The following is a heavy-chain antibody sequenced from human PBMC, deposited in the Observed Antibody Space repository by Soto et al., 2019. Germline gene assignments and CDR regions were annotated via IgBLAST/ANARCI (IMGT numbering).Heavy chain of an antibody. J-gene: IGHJ4*02. CDR2: VFHTGNT. V-gene: IGHV4-4*02. CDR1: GDSISSSVW. Sequence: LSLTCAVSGDSISSSVWWTWVRQPPGKGLEWIGEVFHTGNTNYNPSLKSRVTMSVDKSTNEFSLKVTSVTAADTATYYCARKAWVRFDYWGQGALVTVSS. CDR3: ARKAWVRFDY. D-gene: IGHD7-27*01.